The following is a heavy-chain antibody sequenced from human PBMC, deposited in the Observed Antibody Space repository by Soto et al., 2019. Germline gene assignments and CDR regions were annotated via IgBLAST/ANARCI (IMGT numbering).Heavy chain of an antibody. Sequence: PSETLSLTCTVSGGSISSGDDYWSWIRQPPGKGLEWIGYIYYSGSTYYNPSLKSRVTISVDTSKNQFSLKLSSVTAADTAVYYCARVRKYYYGSGSYYKPAYYFDYWGQGTLVTVSS. V-gene: IGHV4-30-4*01. CDR3: ARVRKYYYGSGSYYKPAYYFDY. J-gene: IGHJ4*02. CDR2: IYYSGST. CDR1: GGSISSGDDY. D-gene: IGHD3-10*01.